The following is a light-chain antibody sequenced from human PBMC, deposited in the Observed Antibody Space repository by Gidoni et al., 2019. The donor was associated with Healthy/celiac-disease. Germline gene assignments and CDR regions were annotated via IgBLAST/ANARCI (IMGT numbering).Light chain of an antibody. CDR2: KAS. J-gene: IGKJ1*01. CDR1: QSISSW. CDR3: QKYNSYWT. V-gene: IGKV1-5*03. Sequence: DIQMTQSPSTLSASVGDRVTITCRASQSISSWLAWYQQKPGKAPKLLIYKASSLESGVPSRLSGSGSGTELTLTISSLKPDDFANYYCQKYNSYWTFGQGTKVEIK.